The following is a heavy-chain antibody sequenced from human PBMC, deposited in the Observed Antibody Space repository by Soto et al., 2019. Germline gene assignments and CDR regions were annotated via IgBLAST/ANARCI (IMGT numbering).Heavy chain of an antibody. Sequence: AASVKVSCKASGYTFTSYGISWVRQAPGQGLEWMGWISAYNGNTNYAQKLQGRVTMTTDTSTSTAYMELRSLRSDDTAVYYCARDYYDSSGYEGYYYGMDVWGQGTTVTVSS. CDR2: ISAYNGNT. CDR1: GYTFTSYG. CDR3: ARDYYDSSGYEGYYYGMDV. J-gene: IGHJ6*02. D-gene: IGHD3-22*01. V-gene: IGHV1-18*04.